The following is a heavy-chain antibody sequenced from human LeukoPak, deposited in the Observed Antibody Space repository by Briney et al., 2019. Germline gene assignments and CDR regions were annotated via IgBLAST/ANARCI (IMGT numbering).Heavy chain of an antibody. CDR2: IGGSGCRT. CDR1: GFTLSSYV. Sequence: GGSLTLFCAACGFTLSSYVMSWVPQTPRKGLERVSAIGGSGCRTYYADDVKVRFHSSRDNSKNTLFLQMNMLRVEDTPPYSGAKSFASDFYYGLDVWGQGTAVTVSS. V-gene: IGHV3-23*01. D-gene: IGHD3-10*01. J-gene: IGHJ6*02. CDR3: AKSFASDFYYGLDV.